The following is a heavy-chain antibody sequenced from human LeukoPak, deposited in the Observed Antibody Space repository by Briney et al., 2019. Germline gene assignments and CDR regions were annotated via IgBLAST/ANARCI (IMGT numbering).Heavy chain of an antibody. J-gene: IGHJ4*02. D-gene: IGHD6-13*01. Sequence: GGSLRLSCAASGFTFSSYAMSWVRQAPGKGLEWVSTISGSGGSTYYADSVKGRFTISRDNSKNTLYLQVDSPRAEDTAVYYCAIPGIAAAGETYLDYWSQGTLVTVSS. CDR2: ISGSGGST. V-gene: IGHV3-23*01. CDR1: GFTFSSYA. CDR3: AIPGIAAAGETYLDY.